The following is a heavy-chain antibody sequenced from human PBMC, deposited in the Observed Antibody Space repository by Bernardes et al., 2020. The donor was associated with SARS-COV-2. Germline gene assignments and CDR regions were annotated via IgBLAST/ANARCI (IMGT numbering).Heavy chain of an antibody. Sequence: SDTLSLTCAVSGYSISSGYYWGWIRQPPGKGLEWIGSIYHHSGNTYYNPSLKSRVTISTDTSKNRFSLKLSSVTAADTAMYYCVRHQTVAGFESFQLWGQGTLVTVSS. J-gene: IGHJ1*01. CDR3: VRHQTVAGFESFQL. D-gene: IGHD6-19*01. CDR2: IYHHSGNT. CDR1: GYSISSGYY. V-gene: IGHV4-38-2*01.